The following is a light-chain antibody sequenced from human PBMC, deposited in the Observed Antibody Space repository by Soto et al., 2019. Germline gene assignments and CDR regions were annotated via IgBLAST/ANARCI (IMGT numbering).Light chain of an antibody. V-gene: IGKV1-5*03. CDR3: QHYNSYSEA. CDR2: KAS. Sequence: DIQMTQSPSTLSGSVGDRVTITCRASQTISSWLAWYQQKPVKAPKLLIYKASTLKSGVPSRFSGSGSGTEFPLTISSLQPDDFATYYCQHYNSYSEAFGQGTKVDIK. CDR1: QTISSW. J-gene: IGKJ1*01.